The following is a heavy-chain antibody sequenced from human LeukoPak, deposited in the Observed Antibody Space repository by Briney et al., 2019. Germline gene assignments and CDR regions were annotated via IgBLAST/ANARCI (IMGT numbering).Heavy chain of an antibody. CDR3: ARGTSMGWFDP. CDR2: MNPNSGNT. J-gene: IGHJ5*02. Sequence: ASVTVSCKASGYTFTSYDINWVRQAPGPGLEWMGWMNPNSGNTGYAQKFQGRVTMTRNTSISTAYMELSSLRSEDTAVYYCARGTSMGWFDPWGQGTLVTVSS. D-gene: IGHD6-6*01. CDR1: GYTFTSYD. V-gene: IGHV1-8*01.